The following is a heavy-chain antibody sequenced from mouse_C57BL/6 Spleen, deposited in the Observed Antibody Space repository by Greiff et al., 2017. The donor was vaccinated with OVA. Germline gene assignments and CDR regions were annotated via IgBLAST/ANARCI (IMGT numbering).Heavy chain of an antibody. V-gene: IGHV1-80*01. CDR1: GYAFSSYW. CDR2: IYPGDGDT. D-gene: IGHD2-3*01. J-gene: IGHJ3*01. Sequence: VQLQQSGAELVKPGASVKISCKASGYAFSSYWMNWVKHRPGKGLEWIGQIYPGDGDTNYNGKFKGKATLTADKSSSTAYMQLSSLTSEDSAVYFCANYDGYSSWFAYWGQGTLVTVSA. CDR3: ANYDGYSSWFAY.